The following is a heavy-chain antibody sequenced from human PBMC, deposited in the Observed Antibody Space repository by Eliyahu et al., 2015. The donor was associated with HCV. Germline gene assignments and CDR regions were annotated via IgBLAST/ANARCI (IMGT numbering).Heavy chain of an antibody. CDR2: IRKRAXGGTT. J-gene: IGHJ4*02. V-gene: IGHV3-49*04. Sequence: ELQLVESGGGLVQSGRSLRLSCTTSGFTFGDYAMVWVRQAPGKGLEWXGFIRKRAXGGTTQHAASVQGRFTVSRDDSKSVAYLEMTSLKTEDTALYYCTRARLSASSWQYYFDYWGQGTLVTVSS. CDR1: GFTFGDYA. D-gene: IGHD6-13*01. CDR3: TRARLSASSWQYYFDY.